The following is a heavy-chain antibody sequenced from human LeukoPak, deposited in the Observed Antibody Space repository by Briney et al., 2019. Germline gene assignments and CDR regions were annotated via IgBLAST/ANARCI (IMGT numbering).Heavy chain of an antibody. CDR2: INHSGST. Sequence: PSETLSLTCAVYGGSLSGYYWSWIRQPPGKGLEWSGEINHSGSTNYNPSLKSRVTISVDTSKNQFSLKLSSVTAADTAVYYCASRTTHDAFDIWGQGTMVTVSS. V-gene: IGHV4-34*01. CDR1: GGSLSGYY. D-gene: IGHD4-17*01. CDR3: ASRTTHDAFDI. J-gene: IGHJ3*02.